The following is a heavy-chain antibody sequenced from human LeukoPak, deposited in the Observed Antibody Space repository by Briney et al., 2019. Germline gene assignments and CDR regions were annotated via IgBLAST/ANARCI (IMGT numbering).Heavy chain of an antibody. V-gene: IGHV1-69*06. CDR3: ARDNAPPDSSGWFPGGY. D-gene: IGHD6-19*01. CDR1: GGTFSSYA. Sequence: GASVKVSCKASGGTFSSYAISWVRQAPGQGLEWMGGIIPIFGTANYAQKFQGRVTITADKSTSTAYMELSSLRSEDTAVYYCARDNAPPDSSGWFPGGYWGQGTLVTVSS. J-gene: IGHJ4*02. CDR2: IIPIFGTA.